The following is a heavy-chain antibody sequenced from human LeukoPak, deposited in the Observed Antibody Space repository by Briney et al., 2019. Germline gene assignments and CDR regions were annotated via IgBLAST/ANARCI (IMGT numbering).Heavy chain of an antibody. CDR2: ISAYNGNT. J-gene: IGHJ4*02. D-gene: IGHD3-10*01. Sequence: ASVTVSCKASVYTFTCYGFSWVRQAPGQGLEWMGCISAYNGNTNYAQKLQGRVTMTTDTSTSTAYMELRSLRSDDTAVYYCARDLQYYYGSGSDYWGEGTLVTVSS. CDR3: ARDLQYYYGSGSDY. V-gene: IGHV1-18*04. CDR1: VYTFTCYG.